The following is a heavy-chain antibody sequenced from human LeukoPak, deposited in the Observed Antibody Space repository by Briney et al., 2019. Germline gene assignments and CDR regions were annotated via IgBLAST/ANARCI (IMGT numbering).Heavy chain of an antibody. CDR1: GFTFSSHA. CDR2: ISTTDRGT. CDR3: ARELSRSSWYYAFDI. D-gene: IGHD6-13*01. V-gene: IGHV3-23*01. Sequence: GGSLRLSCAASGFTFSSHAMNWVRQAPGKGLEWVAAISTTDRGTYYADSVKGRFIISRDDSKNTLYVQMNSLRLEDTAVYYCARELSRSSWYYAFDIWGRGTMVIVSS. J-gene: IGHJ3*02.